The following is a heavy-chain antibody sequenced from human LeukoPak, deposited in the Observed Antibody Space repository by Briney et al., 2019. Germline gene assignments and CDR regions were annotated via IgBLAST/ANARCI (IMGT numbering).Heavy chain of an antibody. CDR1: GFTFSGSA. V-gene: IGHV3-73*01. D-gene: IGHD3-22*01. CDR3: TRPGDYYGSSGVSDY. J-gene: IGHJ4*02. CDR2: IRSKANSYAT. Sequence: GGSLRLSCAASGFTFSGSAMHWVRQASGKGLEWVGRIRSKANSYATAYAASVKGRFTISRDDSKNTAYLQMNSLKTEDTAVYYCTRPGDYYGSSGVSDYWGQGTLVTVSS.